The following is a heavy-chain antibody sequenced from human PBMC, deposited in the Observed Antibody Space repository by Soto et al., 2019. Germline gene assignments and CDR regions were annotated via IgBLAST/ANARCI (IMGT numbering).Heavy chain of an antibody. CDR1: GFTFSNTW. CDR3: ATDGSYAQHV. J-gene: IGHJ6*02. CDR2: INSDGTTT. Sequence: GGSLRLSCAASGFTFSNTWMHWVRQAPGKGLVWVSHINSDGTTTTYADSVKGRFTISIDNAKNTVHLQMNSLRAEDTAVYYCATDGSYAQHVWGQGTTVTVSS. D-gene: IGHD2-2*01. V-gene: IGHV3-74*01.